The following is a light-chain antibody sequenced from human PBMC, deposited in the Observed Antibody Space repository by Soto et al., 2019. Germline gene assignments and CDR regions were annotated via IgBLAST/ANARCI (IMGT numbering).Light chain of an antibody. CDR2: AAS. Sequence: ETVLTQSPGTLSLSPGERATLSCRASQSVSSSYLAWYQQKPGQAPRLLIFAASTRATGIPDRFSGTGSGTDFTLTISRLEPEDFAVYYCQQYGNSPFTFGPGTTVDIK. CDR3: QQYGNSPFT. J-gene: IGKJ3*01. V-gene: IGKV3-20*01. CDR1: QSVSSSY.